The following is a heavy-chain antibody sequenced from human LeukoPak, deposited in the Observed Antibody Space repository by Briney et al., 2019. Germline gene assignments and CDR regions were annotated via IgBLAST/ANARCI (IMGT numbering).Heavy chain of an antibody. J-gene: IGHJ5*02. D-gene: IGHD3/OR15-3a*01. CDR2: IDPNSGAT. CDR3: ARVLRTGSAWYWYDP. Sequence: GASVKVSCKASGYTFSDYDIHWVRQAPGQGLEWMGWIDPNSGATNYEQKFQGRVTMTRDTSISTAYMELSRLRSDDTAVYYCARVLRTGSAWYWYDPWGQGTPVIVSS. V-gene: IGHV1-2*02. CDR1: GYTFSDYD.